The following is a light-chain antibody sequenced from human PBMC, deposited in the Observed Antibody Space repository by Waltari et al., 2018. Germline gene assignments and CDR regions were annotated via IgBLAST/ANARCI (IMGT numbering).Light chain of an antibody. CDR2: NVF. CDR3: QHYVSLPAT. V-gene: IGKV3-20*01. CDR1: QGLNRAV. J-gene: IGKJ1*01. Sequence: SCRASQGLNRAVAWYQQKPGQAPRLLIYNVFNRATDIPDRFSGSGSGTEFSLTISRLEPEDFAVYYCQHYVSLPATFGQGTRVEIK.